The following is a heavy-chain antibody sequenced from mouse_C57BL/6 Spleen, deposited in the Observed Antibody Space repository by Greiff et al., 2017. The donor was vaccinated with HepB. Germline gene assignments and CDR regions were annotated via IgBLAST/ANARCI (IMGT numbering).Heavy chain of an antibody. CDR2: IYPRSGNT. D-gene: IGHD2-5*01. V-gene: IGHV1-81*01. CDR3: ARDYSNSFDY. Sequence: VQLQQSGAELARPGASVKLSCKASGYTFTSYGISWVKQRTGQGLEWIGEIYPRSGNTYYNEKFKGKATLTADKSSSTAYMELRSLTSEDSGVFLCARDYSNSFDYWGQGTTLTVSS. CDR1: GYTFTSYG. J-gene: IGHJ2*01.